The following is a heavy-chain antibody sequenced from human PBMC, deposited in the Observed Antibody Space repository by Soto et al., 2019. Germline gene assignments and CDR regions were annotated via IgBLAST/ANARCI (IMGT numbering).Heavy chain of an antibody. J-gene: IGHJ4*02. CDR1: GFTFSGPA. CDR3: TVGVVVKAATDY. D-gene: IGHD2-2*01. V-gene: IGHV3-73*01. CDR2: IRSKSNDYAT. Sequence: QAGGSLRLSCAVSGFTFSGPAIHWVRQASGKGLEWVGRIRSKSNDYATSYATSVKGRFTISRDDSKNTAYLQMDRLETEDTAVYYCTVGVVVKAATDYWGQGTLVTVSS.